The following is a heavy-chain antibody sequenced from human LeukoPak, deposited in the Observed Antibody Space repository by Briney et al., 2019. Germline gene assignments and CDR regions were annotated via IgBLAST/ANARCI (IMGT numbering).Heavy chain of an antibody. Sequence: PSQTLSLTCAISGDSVSSNSAAWNWIRQSPSRGLEWLGRTYYRSKWYYDYAVSVKSRITINPDTSKNQFSLQLNSVTPEDTAVYYCARDNGAYGGNSKDLFNWFDPWGQGTLVTVSS. CDR3: ARDNGAYGGNSKDLFNWFDP. CDR2: TYYRSKWYY. D-gene: IGHD4-23*01. V-gene: IGHV6-1*01. CDR1: GDSVSSNSAA. J-gene: IGHJ5*02.